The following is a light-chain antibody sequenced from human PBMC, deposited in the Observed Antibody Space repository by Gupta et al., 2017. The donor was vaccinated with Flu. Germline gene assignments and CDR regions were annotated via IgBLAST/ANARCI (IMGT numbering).Light chain of an antibody. CDR3: QQYGTSQIT. J-gene: IGKJ5*01. Sequence: EVVLTQSLGTLSLSPGERATLSCRASQTVTSRKLAWYQQKPGQAPRLLMYDTSSPATGIPDRFSGSGSRTDFTLTISTLETEDSAVYYCQQYGTSQITFGQGTRLEIK. CDR2: DTS. CDR1: QTVTSRK. V-gene: IGKV3-20*01.